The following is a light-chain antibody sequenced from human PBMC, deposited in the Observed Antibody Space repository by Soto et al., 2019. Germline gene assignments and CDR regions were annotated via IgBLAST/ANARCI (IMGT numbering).Light chain of an antibody. V-gene: IGLV1-47*01. J-gene: IGLJ2*01. CDR3: AAWDDGVGGPA. CDR1: NSNIGNKY. Sequence: QAVVTQPPSASGTPGQRVTISCSGSNSNIGNKYVYWYQQLPGTAPKLVMYRNNHRPSGVPDRFSGSKSGTSASLAISGLRSEDEADDYCAAWDDGVGGPAFGGGTKLTVL. CDR2: RNN.